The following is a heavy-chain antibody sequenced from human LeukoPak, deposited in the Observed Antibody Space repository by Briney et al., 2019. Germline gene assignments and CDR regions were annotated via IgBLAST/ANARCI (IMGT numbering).Heavy chain of an antibody. CDR1: GDSISYYY. Sequence: SETLSLTCTVSGDSISYYYWSWIRQPAGKGLEWIGRIYISGSTNYNPSLKSRVTMSIDTSKNQFSLKLTSVTAADTAVYYCARAAWRGTNSRDAFDIWGQGTMVAVSS. CDR2: IYISGST. J-gene: IGHJ3*02. CDR3: ARAAWRGTNSRDAFDI. D-gene: IGHD4/OR15-4a*01. V-gene: IGHV4-4*07.